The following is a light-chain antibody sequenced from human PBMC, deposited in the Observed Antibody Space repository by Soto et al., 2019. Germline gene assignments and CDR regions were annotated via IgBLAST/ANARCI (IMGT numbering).Light chain of an antibody. J-gene: IGKJ1*01. Sequence: EIVLTQSPGTLSLSQGEGATLSCRASQSVSSSYFAWYQQKPGQAPRHLIYGASSRATGIPDRFSGSGSGTQFPLTISRLEPEDFAVYYCQQDGSSPWTFGQGTKEETK. CDR3: QQDGSSPWT. CDR1: QSVSSSY. CDR2: GAS. V-gene: IGKV3-20*01.